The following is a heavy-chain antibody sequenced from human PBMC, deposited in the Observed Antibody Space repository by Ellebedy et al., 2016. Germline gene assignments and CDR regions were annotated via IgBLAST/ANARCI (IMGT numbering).Heavy chain of an antibody. J-gene: IGHJ4*02. V-gene: IGHV3-21*04. Sequence: GESLKISXAASGFTFSSYAMSWVRQAPGKGLEWVSSISSSSSYIYYADSVKGRFTISRDNAKNSLYLQMNSLRADDTAVYYCAKSPRGYYFDYWGQGTLVTVSS. CDR3: AKSPRGYYFDY. D-gene: IGHD5-12*01. CDR1: GFTFSSYA. CDR2: ISSSSSYI.